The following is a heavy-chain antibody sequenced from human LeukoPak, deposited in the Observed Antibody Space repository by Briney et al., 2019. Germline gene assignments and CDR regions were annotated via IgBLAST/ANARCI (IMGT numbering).Heavy chain of an antibody. CDR3: AGRIEYYFDY. Sequence: ASVKVSCKASGYTFTNYGITWVRQAPGQGLEWMGWISAYNGNTNYAQKLQGRVTMTTDTSTSTAYMELRSLRSHDTAVYYCAGRIEYYFDYWGQGTLVTVSS. V-gene: IGHV1-18*01. CDR1: GYTFTNYG. J-gene: IGHJ4*02. CDR2: ISAYNGNT. D-gene: IGHD1-26*01.